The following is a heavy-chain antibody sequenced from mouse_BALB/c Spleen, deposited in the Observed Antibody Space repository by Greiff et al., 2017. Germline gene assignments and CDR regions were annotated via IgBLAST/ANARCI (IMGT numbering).Heavy chain of an antibody. CDR2: INPSNGRT. J-gene: IGHJ1*01. CDR1: GYTFTSYW. Sequence: QAQLQQPGAELVKPGASVKLSCKASGYTFTSYWMHWVKQRPGQGLEWIGEINPSNGRTNYNEKFKSKATLTVDKSSSTAYMQLSSLTSEDSAVYYCARSTMITSWYFDVWGAGTTVTVSS. V-gene: IGHV1S81*02. CDR3: ARSTMITSWYFDV. D-gene: IGHD2-4*01.